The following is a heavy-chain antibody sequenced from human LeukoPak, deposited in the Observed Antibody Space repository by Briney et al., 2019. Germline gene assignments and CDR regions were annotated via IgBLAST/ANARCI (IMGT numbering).Heavy chain of an antibody. CDR1: GYTFTSYG. CDR2: ISAYNGNT. V-gene: IGHV1-18*01. D-gene: IGHD3-10*01. J-gene: IGHJ4*02. CDR3: ARDLYGSGSYSFDY. Sequence: ASVKVSCKASGYTFTSYGISWVGQAPGQGGEGRGWISAYNGNTNYAQKLQGRVTMPTDTSTSTAYMELTTLRSDDTAVYYCARDLYGSGSYSFDYWGQGTLVTVSS.